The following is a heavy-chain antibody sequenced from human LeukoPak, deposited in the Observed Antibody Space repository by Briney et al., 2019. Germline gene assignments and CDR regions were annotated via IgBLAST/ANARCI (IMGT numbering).Heavy chain of an antibody. V-gene: IGHV4-38-2*02. Sequence: SETLSLTCTVSGYSISSGYYWGWIRQPPGKGLEWIGSIYHSGSTYYNPSLKSRVTISVDTPKNQFSLKLSSVTAADTAVYYCAREPERFGEFWFDPWGQGALVTVSS. J-gene: IGHJ5*02. D-gene: IGHD3-10*01. CDR3: AREPERFGEFWFDP. CDR1: GYSISSGYY. CDR2: IYHSGST.